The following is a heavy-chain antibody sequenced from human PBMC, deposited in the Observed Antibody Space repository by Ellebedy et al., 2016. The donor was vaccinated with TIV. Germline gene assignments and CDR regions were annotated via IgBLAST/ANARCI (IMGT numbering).Heavy chain of an antibody. V-gene: IGHV3-33*01. J-gene: IGHJ6*02. Sequence: GESLKISCAASGCTFTDFHMHWVRQAPGTGLEWVAVIWFDGSLTFYADSVKGRFTLSRDNSKNMLYLQMDNLRVEDTALYYCARELLGGQGDMDVWGQGTTVTVSS. CDR2: IWFDGSLT. D-gene: IGHD1-26*01. CDR1: GCTFTDFH. CDR3: ARELLGGQGDMDV.